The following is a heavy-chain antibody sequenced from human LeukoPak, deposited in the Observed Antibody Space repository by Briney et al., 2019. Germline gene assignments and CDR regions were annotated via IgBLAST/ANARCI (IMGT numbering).Heavy chain of an antibody. J-gene: IGHJ4*02. CDR3: AREGGGVAGTGGY. Sequence: GATVKVSCKASGYTFTSYGISWVRPAPGQGRAWMGWISAYNGNTNYAQKLQGTVTMTTDTSTSTAYMELRSVRSDDTAVYHCAREGGGVAGTGGYWGQGTLVTVSS. D-gene: IGHD6-19*01. CDR1: GYTFTSYG. V-gene: IGHV1-18*01. CDR2: ISAYNGNT.